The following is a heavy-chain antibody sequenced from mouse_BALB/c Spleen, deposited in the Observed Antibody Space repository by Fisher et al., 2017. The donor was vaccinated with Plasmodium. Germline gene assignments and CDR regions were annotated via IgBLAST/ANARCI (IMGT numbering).Heavy chain of an antibody. CDR3: AKGELGAMDY. Sequence: HKFKGKASLTVDKSSSTAYMDLHSLTSEDSAVYYCAKGELGAMDYWSQGTSVTVSS. J-gene: IGHJ4*01. V-gene: IGHV1-34*02. D-gene: IGHD4-1*01.